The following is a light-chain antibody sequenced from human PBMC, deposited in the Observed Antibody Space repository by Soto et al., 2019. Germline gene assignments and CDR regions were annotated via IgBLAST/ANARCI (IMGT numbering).Light chain of an antibody. Sequence: QSALTQPPSASGSPGQSVTISCTGTSSDVGGYNYVSWYQQHPGKAPKLMIYEVSKRPSGVPDCFSGSKSGNTASLTVSGLQAEDEADYYCSSYAGSNNLLFGGGTKLTVL. CDR2: EVS. V-gene: IGLV2-8*01. J-gene: IGLJ2*01. CDR3: SSYAGSNNLL. CDR1: SSDVGGYNY.